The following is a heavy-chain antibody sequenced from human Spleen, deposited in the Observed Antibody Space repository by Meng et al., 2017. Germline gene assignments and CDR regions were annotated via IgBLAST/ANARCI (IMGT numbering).Heavy chain of an antibody. CDR1: GGSLSGYY. D-gene: IGHD3-22*01. Sequence: QVHLHEWGAGLLKPSGTLSLPCPVYGGSLSGYYWSWIRQPPGKGLEWIGEINHSGSTNYNPSLKSRVTISVDTSKNQFSLKLSSVTAADTAVYYCVFDSSGDWYFDLWGRGTLVTVSS. CDR2: INHSGST. CDR3: VFDSSGDWYFDL. V-gene: IGHV4-34*01. J-gene: IGHJ2*01.